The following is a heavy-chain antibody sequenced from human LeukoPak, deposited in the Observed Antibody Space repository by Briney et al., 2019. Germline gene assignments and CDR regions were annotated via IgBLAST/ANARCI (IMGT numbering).Heavy chain of an antibody. V-gene: IGHV3-53*01. J-gene: IGHJ3*02. CDR1: GFTVSGYY. Sequence: GGSLRLSCAASGFTVSGYYMRWVRQAPGRGLEWVSIIYGGGDTSYADSVKGRFTIARDNSKNTLSLQMNSLRAEDTAMYYCARARSWPGHAFDIWGQGTVVTVSS. CDR3: ARARSWPGHAFDI. CDR2: IYGGGDT.